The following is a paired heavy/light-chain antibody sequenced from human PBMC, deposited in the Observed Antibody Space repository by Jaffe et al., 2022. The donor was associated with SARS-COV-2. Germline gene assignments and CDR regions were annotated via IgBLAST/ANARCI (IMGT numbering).Light chain of an antibody. Sequence: EIVMTQSPVTLSVSPGERATLSCRASQSVGNKLAWYQQKPGQAPRLLIYGASTRATDIPARFSGSGSGTEFTLTISSLQSEDSAVYHCQQYNKWPTYTFGQGTKLEIK. V-gene: IGKV3-15*01. CDR1: QSVGNK. CDR3: QQYNKWPTYT. J-gene: IGKJ2*01. CDR2: GAS.
Heavy chain of an antibody. CDR2: IYPGDSDT. CDR3: ARHESATRVDYSYYMDV. Sequence: EVQLVQSGAEVKKPGESLKLSCKASGYNFASFWIGWVRQMPGKGLEWVAIIYPGDSDTRYSPSFRDQVTISADRSLTTAYLQWSSLKASDTAIYYCARHESATRVDYSYYMDVWGKGTTVTVSS. J-gene: IGHJ6*03. V-gene: IGHV5-51*01. CDR1: GYNFASFW.